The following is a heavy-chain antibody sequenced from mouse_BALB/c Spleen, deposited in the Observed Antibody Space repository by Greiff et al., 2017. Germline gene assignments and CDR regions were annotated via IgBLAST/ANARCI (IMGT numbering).Heavy chain of an antibody. CDR3: ARNYGSRWFAY. D-gene: IGHD1-1*01. CDR1: GDSITSGY. J-gene: IGHJ3*01. Sequence: VHVKQSGPSLVKPSQTLSLTCSVTGDSITSGYWNWIRKFPGNKLEYMGYISYSGSTYYNPSLKSRISITRDTSKNQYYLQLNSVTTEDTATYYCARNYGSRWFAYWGQGTLVTVSA. CDR2: ISYSGST. V-gene: IGHV3-8*02.